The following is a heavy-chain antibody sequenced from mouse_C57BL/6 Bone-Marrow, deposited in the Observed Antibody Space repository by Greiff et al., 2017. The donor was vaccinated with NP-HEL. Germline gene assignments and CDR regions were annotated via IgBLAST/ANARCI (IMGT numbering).Heavy chain of an antibody. V-gene: IGHV1-64*01. CDR3: ARRGFITTVVDY. D-gene: IGHD1-1*01. J-gene: IGHJ2*01. Sequence: QVQLQQPGAELVKPGASVKLSCKASGYTFTSYWMHWVKQRPGQGLEWIGMIHPNSGSTNYNEKFKSKATLTVDKSSSTAYMQLSSLTSEDSAVYYCARRGFITTVVDYWGQSTTLTVSS. CDR1: GYTFTSYW. CDR2: IHPNSGST.